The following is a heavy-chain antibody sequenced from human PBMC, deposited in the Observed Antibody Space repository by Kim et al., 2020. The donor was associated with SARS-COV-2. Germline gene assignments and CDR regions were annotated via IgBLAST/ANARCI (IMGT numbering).Heavy chain of an antibody. J-gene: IGHJ6*02. CDR1: GFTFSGSA. D-gene: IGHD3-9*01. CDR2: IRSKANSYAT. CDR3: TRHFPYDILTGPTYYYYGMDV. V-gene: IGHV3-73*01. Sequence: GGSLRLSCAASGFTFSGSAMHWVRQASGKGLEWVGRIRSKANSYATAYAASVKGRFTISRDDSKNTAYLQMNSLKTEDTAVYYCTRHFPYDILTGPTYYYYGMDVWGQGTTVTVSS.